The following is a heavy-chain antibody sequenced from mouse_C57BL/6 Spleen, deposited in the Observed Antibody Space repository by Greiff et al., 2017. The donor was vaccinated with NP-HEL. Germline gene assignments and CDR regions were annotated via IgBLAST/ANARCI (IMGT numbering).Heavy chain of an antibody. CDR3: ARGGDSSGFAY. Sequence: DVMLVESGGGLVQPGGSLKLSCAASGFTFSDYGMAWVRQAPRKGPEWVAFISNLAYSIYYADTVTGRFTISRENAKNTLYLEMSSLRSEDRAMYYCARGGDSSGFAYWGQGTLVTVSA. CDR2: ISNLAYSI. J-gene: IGHJ3*01. CDR1: GFTFSDYG. D-gene: IGHD3-2*02. V-gene: IGHV5-15*04.